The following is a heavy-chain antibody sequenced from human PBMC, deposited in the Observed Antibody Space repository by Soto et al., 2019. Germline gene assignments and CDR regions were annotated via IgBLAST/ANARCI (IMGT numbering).Heavy chain of an antibody. Sequence: HPGGSLRLSCAASGFTFSSYAMSWVRQAPGKGLEWVSAISGSGGSTYYADSVKGRFTISRDNSKNTLYLQMNSLRAEDTAVYYCAKDLGPIVVVVAATALGSWGQGTLVTSPQ. J-gene: IGHJ5*02. D-gene: IGHD2-15*01. CDR3: AKDLGPIVVVVAATALGS. V-gene: IGHV3-23*01. CDR1: GFTFSSYA. CDR2: ISGSGGST.